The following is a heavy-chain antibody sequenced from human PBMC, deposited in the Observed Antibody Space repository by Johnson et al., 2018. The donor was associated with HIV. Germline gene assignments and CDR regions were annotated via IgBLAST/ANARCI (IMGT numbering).Heavy chain of an antibody. D-gene: IGHD7-27*01. V-gene: IGHV3-30*18. CDR1: GFNFSTYD. J-gene: IGHJ3*02. Sequence: QVQLVESGGGVVQPGRSLRLSCITYGFNFSTYDMHWVRQAPGKVLEWVAVTSYDGSNTYYGDSVKGRFTISRDNSKNTLYLQMNSLSAEDTAVYYCAKDDNWGYVVGTFDIWGQGTMVTVSS. CDR2: TSYDGSNT. CDR3: AKDDNWGYVVGTFDI.